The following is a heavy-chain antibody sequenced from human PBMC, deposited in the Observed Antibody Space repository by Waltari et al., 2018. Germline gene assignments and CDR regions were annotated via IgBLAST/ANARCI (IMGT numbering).Heavy chain of an antibody. J-gene: IGHJ4*02. CDR1: GFTCGNNW. Sequence: EVQLVESGGGLVQPGGSLRLSCAASGFTCGNNWMTWVRQAPGKGLEWVANINQDGSEKYSVESVKGRFTISRDNAKNSLYLQLNSLRADDTAVYYCTRGGDDSSWYWRNWGQGTLVTVSS. CDR2: INQDGSEK. V-gene: IGHV3-7*01. CDR3: TRGGDDSSWYWRN. D-gene: IGHD6-13*01.